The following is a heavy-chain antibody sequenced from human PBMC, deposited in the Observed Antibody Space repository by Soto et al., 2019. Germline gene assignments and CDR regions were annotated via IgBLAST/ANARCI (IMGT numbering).Heavy chain of an antibody. D-gene: IGHD3-16*01. CDR3: ARRARGNWAFDY. V-gene: IGHV5-51*03. Sequence: EVHLVQSGAEMKTPGESLKISCEGSGYSFTNYWIGWVRQMPGKGLEWMGVIYPGDSDTWHSPSFQGQVTFSADKSISTAYLQWSSLKASDTAIYFCARRARGNWAFDYWGQGTLVTVSS. CDR2: IYPGDSDT. J-gene: IGHJ4*02. CDR1: GYSFTNYW.